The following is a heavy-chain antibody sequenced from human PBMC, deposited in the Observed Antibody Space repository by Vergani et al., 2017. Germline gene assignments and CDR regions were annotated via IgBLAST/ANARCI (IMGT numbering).Heavy chain of an antibody. CDR2: IIPIFGTT. Sequence: QGQLAQSGAEVKKPGSSVKVSCKASGGTFSSNSISWVRQAPGQGLEWMGRIIPIFGTTSYAQKFQGRVTILADESTSTAYMELSSLRSEDTAVYYCARSSGYYYSSAVYNWFDPWGQGTLVTVSS. D-gene: IGHD3-22*01. V-gene: IGHV1-69*13. CDR1: GGTFSSNS. CDR3: ARSSGYYYSSAVYNWFDP. J-gene: IGHJ5*02.